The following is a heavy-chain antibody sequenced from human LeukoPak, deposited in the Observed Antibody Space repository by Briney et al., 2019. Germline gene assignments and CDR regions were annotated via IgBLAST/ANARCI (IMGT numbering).Heavy chain of an antibody. CDR1: GYTFTSYY. D-gene: IGHD1-26*01. J-gene: IGHJ4*02. V-gene: IGHV1-46*01. CDR3: ARAYIGSYNAGNFGY. Sequence: ASVKVSCKASGYTFTSYYMHWVRQAPGQGLEWMGIINPSGGSTSYAQKFQGRVTMTRGTSTSTVYMELSSLRSEDTAVYYCARAYIGSYNAGNFGYWGQGTLVTVSS. CDR2: INPSGGST.